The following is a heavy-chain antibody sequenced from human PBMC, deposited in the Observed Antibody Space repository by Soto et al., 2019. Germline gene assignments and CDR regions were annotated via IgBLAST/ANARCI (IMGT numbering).Heavy chain of an antibody. D-gene: IGHD5-18*01. CDR2: ISFDGSTT. Sequence: PGGSLRLSCAASGFTSSSYWMHWVRQASGKGLVWVSRISFDGSTTTYADSVKGRFTISRDNAKNTLYLQMNSLRAEDTAVYYCARGGAHTAMANEYWGQGALVTVSS. V-gene: IGHV3-74*01. J-gene: IGHJ4*02. CDR3: ARGGAHTAMANEY. CDR1: GFTSSSYW.